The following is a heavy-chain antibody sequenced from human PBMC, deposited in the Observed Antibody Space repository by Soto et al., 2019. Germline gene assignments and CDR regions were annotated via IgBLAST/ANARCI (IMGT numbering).Heavy chain of an antibody. V-gene: IGHV3-11*04. J-gene: IGHJ4*02. D-gene: IGHD3-16*01. CDR3: ARGGIH. CDR2: ISSSGTAI. Sequence: PGGSLRLSCAASGFTFSDYYMTWIRQAPGKGLEYVSYISSSGTAIYYADSVKGRFTISRDNAHKSLFLEMKDLRVEDTAVYYCARGGIHWGQGTLVTSPQ. CDR1: GFTFSDYY.